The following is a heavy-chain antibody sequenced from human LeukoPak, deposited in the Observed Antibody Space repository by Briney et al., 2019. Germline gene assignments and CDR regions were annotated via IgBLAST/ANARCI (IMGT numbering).Heavy chain of an antibody. D-gene: IGHD5-12*01. Sequence: GESLKISCKGSGYSFTSYWIGWVRQMPGKGLDWMGIIYPGDSDTRYSPSFQGQVTISADKSISTAYLQWSSLKASDTAMYYRARYSGYDWRGYYYYGMDVWGQGTTVTVSS. CDR1: GYSFTSYW. J-gene: IGHJ6*02. CDR3: ARYSGYDWRGYYYYGMDV. CDR2: IYPGDSDT. V-gene: IGHV5-51*01.